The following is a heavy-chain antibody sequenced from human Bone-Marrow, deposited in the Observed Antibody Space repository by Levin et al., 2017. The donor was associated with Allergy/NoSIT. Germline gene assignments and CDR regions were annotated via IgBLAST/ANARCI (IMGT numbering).Heavy chain of an antibody. D-gene: IGHD5-12*01. J-gene: IGHJ4*02. CDR3: ARGGRSGYDRSYVWFDY. CDR1: GGTFSSYA. CDR2: IIPIFGTA. Sequence: SVKVSCKASGGTFSSYAISWVRQAPGQGLEWMGGIIPIFGTANYAQKFQGRVTITADESTSTAYMELSSLRSEDTAVYYCARGGRSGYDRSYVWFDYWGQGTLVTVSS. V-gene: IGHV1-69*13.